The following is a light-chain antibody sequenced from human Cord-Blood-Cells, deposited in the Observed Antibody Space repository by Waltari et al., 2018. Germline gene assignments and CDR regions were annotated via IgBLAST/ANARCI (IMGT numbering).Light chain of an antibody. CDR3: QHYDNLGYT. Sequence: DIQMTQSPSSLSASVGDRVTITCQARQDISNYLNWYQQKAGKAPKLLIYDASNLETGVPSRCSGSGSGTDFPFTISSLHPEDIATYYCQHYDNLGYTFGQGTKLEIK. CDR2: DAS. CDR1: QDISNY. V-gene: IGKV1-33*01. J-gene: IGKJ2*01.